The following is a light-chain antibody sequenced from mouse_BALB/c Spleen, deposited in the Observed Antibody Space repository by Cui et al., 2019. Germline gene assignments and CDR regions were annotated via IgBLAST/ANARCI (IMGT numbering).Light chain of an antibody. Sequence: QIVLTQSPAIMSASPGEKVTMTCSASSSVSYMYWYQQKPGSSPRLLSYDTSNLASGVPVRFSGSGSGTSYSLTISRMEAEDAATYYCQQWSSYTFGGGTKLEIK. CDR3: QQWSSYT. J-gene: IGKJ2*01. CDR1: SSVSY. V-gene: IGKV4-55*01. CDR2: DTS.